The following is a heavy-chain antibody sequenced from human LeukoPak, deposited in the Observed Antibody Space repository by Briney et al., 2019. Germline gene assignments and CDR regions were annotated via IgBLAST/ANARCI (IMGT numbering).Heavy chain of an antibody. CDR3: TRPFYDSSGYYSDY. D-gene: IGHD3-22*01. CDR1: GFTFSGSA. Sequence: GGSLRLSCAASGFTFSGSAMHWVRQASGKGLEWVGRIRSKANSYATAYAASVKGRFTISRDDSKNTAYLQMNSLKTEDTAVYYCTRPFYDSSGYYSDYWGQGTRVTVSS. V-gene: IGHV3-73*01. J-gene: IGHJ4*02. CDR2: IRSKANSYAT.